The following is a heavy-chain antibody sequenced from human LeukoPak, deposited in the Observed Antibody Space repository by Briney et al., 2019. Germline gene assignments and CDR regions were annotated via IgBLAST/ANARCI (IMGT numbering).Heavy chain of an antibody. CDR1: GFTFSSYR. J-gene: IGHJ4*02. Sequence: PGGSLRLSCAASGFTFSSYRMHWVRQAPGKGLVWVSRIKSDGSSTSYADSVKGRFTISRENAKNTLYLQMNSLRAEDTAVYYCARGGLTAGFDYWGQGILVTVSS. CDR3: ARGGLTAGFDY. CDR2: IKSDGSST. V-gene: IGHV3-74*01.